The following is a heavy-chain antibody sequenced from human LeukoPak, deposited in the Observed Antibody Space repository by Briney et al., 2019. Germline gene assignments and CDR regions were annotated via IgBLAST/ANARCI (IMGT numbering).Heavy chain of an antibody. J-gene: IGHJ3*02. CDR1: GGTFSSYA. D-gene: IGHD3-22*01. CDR2: IIPIFGTA. V-gene: IGHV1-69*01. Sequence: SVKVSCKASGGTFSSYAISWVRQAPGQGLEWMGGIIPIFGTANYAQKFQGRVTITADESTSTAYMELSSLRSEDTAVYYCARDRGDSSGFGAFDIWGQGTMVTVSS. CDR3: ARDRGDSSGFGAFDI.